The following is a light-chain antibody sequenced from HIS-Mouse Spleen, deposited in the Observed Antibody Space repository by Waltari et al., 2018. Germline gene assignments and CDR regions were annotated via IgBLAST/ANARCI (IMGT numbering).Light chain of an antibody. Sequence: SYELTQPPSVSVPPGQTDSTTCSGDALPKKYAYWYQQKSGQAPVLGIYEDSKRPSGIPERFSGSSSGTMATLTISGALVEDEADYYCYSTDSSGNHRVFGGGTKLTVL. CDR1: ALPKKY. V-gene: IGLV3-10*01. CDR2: EDS. CDR3: YSTDSSGNHRV. J-gene: IGLJ2*01.